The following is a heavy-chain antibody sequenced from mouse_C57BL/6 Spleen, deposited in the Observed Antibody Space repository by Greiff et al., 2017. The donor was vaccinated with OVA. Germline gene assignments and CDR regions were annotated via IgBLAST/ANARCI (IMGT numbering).Heavy chain of an antibody. CDR1: GYTFTSYW. CDR2: IDPSDSYT. J-gene: IGHJ2*01. CDR3: ARGAYGSSYLFDY. V-gene: IGHV1-59*01. Sequence: QVQLQQPGAELVRPGTSVKLSCKASGYTFTSYWMHWVKQRPGQGLEWIGVIDPSDSYTNYNQKFKGKATLTVDTSSSTAYMQLSSLTSEDSAVYYCARGAYGSSYLFDYWGQGTTLTVSS. D-gene: IGHD1-1*01.